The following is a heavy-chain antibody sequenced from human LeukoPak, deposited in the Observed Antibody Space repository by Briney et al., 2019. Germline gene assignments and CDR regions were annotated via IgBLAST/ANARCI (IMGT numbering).Heavy chain of an antibody. CDR2: ITGSGGNT. J-gene: IGHJ4*02. D-gene: IGHD4-17*01. CDR1: GFTFSSYA. Sequence: GGSLRLSCAASGFTFSSYAMSWVRQAPGKGLEWVSAITGSGGNTYYADSVKGRFTISRDNSKNTLYLQMNSLRAEDTAIYFCAKAFYGDTGFDYWGQGTLVTVSS. CDR3: AKAFYGDTGFDY. V-gene: IGHV3-23*01.